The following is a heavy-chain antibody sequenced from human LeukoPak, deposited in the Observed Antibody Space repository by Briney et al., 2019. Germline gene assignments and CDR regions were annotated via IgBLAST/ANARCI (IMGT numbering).Heavy chain of an antibody. CDR2: IDPFGRET. CDR1: GDTFSSHY. CDR3: TRGSGSYSFDY. V-gene: IGHV1-46*04. J-gene: IGHJ4*02. Sequence: ASAKVSCKASGDTFSSHYVHWVRQAPGQGPEWMGVIDPFGRETHYAQRLQGRVTMTRDTSASRVDMELSGLRSEDTAVYYCTRGSGSYSFDYWGQGTLVTVSS. D-gene: IGHD3-10*01.